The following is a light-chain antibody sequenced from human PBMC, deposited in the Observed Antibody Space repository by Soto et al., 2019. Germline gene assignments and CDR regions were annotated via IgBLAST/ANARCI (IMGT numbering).Light chain of an antibody. CDR1: SSNIGAGFD. V-gene: IGLV1-40*01. CDR3: QSYDSSLSGFV. J-gene: IGLJ1*01. CDR2: GNN. Sequence: QSVLTQPPSVSGAPGQRVTISCTGASSNIGAGFDVHWYQLLPGTAPKLLISGNNNRPSGVPDRFSGSKSGTSASLAISGLQAEYEADYYCQSYDSSLSGFVFGTGTKLTVL.